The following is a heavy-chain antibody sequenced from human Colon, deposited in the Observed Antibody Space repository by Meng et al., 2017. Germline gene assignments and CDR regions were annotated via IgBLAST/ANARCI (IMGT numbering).Heavy chain of an antibody. CDR1: GFSFSNYG. CDR2: IWFDGNDK. Sequence: GESLKISCAASGFSFSNYGMHWVRQAPGKGLEWVAIIWFDGNDKYYADSVKGRFTISRDNSNNTLYLQMNSLRAEDTAVYYCARDRLYGSGTNNNGPDVWGQGTTVTVSS. CDR3: ARDRLYGSGTNNNGPDV. J-gene: IGHJ6*02. V-gene: IGHV3-33*01. D-gene: IGHD3-10*01.